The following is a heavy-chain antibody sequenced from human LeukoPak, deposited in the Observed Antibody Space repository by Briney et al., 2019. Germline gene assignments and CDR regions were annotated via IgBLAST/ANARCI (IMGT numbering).Heavy chain of an antibody. V-gene: IGHV3-30*02. D-gene: IGHD1-14*01. CDR2: IGNGGSKE. J-gene: IGHJ3*02. CDR3: AKSRAPTAVPSAFHI. Sequence: GGSLRLSCIACGFIFSNYGIHWVRQAPGKGLEWVAFIGNGGSKEYYADSVKGRFTISRDNSKNSLYLQMTSLRVEDTAVYFCAKSRAPTAVPSAFHIWGQGTMVTVSS. CDR1: GFIFSNYG.